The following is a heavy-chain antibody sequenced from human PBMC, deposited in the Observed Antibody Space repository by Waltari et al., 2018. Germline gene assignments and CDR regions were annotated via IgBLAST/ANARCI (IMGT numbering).Heavy chain of an antibody. CDR2: INHSGST. J-gene: IGHJ4*02. V-gene: IGHV4-34*01. Sequence: QVQLQQWGAGLLKPSETLSLTCAVYGGSFSGYYWSWIRQPPGKGLEWIGEINHSGSTNYNPSIKSRVTISVDTSKNQFSLKLSSVTAADTAVYYCARGGGVGATFYFDYWGQGTLVTVSS. CDR3: ARGGGVGATFYFDY. CDR1: GGSFSGYY. D-gene: IGHD1-26*01.